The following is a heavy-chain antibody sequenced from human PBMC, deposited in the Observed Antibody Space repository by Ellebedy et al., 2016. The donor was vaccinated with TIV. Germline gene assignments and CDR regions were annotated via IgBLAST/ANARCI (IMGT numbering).Heavy chain of an antibody. CDR1: GDSVSSNAVA. CDR2: TYYRFKCYN. V-gene: IGHV6-1*01. J-gene: IGHJ3*02. CDR3: VRGSRGAFDI. Sequence: SQTLSLTCAISGDSVSSNAVAWHWIRQSPSRGLEWLGRTYYRFKCYNEYAVSVKSRITINPTTSNNQFSLQLNSLTPEDQALYYCVRGSRGAFDIWGQGTTVTVSS.